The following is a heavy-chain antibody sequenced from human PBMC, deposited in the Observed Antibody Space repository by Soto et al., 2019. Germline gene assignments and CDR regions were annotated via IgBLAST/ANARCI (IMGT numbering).Heavy chain of an antibody. CDR3: ARGGDVNYYHGMDV. V-gene: IGHV1-18*01. D-gene: IGHD5-12*01. J-gene: IGHJ6*02. Sequence: QVQLVQSGGEVKKPGASVKLSCTASGYTFTSYGISWVRQAPGQGLEWMGWISAYNGKTNYAQNVQGRVTMTTDTSTRTAYKDLRSLRSDGTAVYFCARGGDVNYYHGMDVWGQGTTVTVSS. CDR1: GYTFTSYG. CDR2: ISAYNGKT.